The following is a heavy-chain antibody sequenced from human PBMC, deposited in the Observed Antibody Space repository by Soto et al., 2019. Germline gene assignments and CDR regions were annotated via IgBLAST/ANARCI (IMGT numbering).Heavy chain of an antibody. CDR2: IYHSGST. Sequence: PSETLSFTCTVSGYSIRNGYYWGWIRQPPGKGLEWIGTIYHSGSTYYNPSLKSRVTISVDASENHFSLKLSSVTAADTAVYYCARVGPYCGGDCYSPPPWGQGTLVTVSS. V-gene: IGHV4-38-2*02. CDR1: GYSIRNGYY. J-gene: IGHJ5*02. CDR3: ARVGPYCGGDCYSPPP. D-gene: IGHD2-21*02.